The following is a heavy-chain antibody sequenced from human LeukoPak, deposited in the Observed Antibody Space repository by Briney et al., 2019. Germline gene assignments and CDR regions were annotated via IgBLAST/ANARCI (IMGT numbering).Heavy chain of an antibody. CDR3: ATSQMTTVTTGHWFDP. D-gene: IGHD4-17*01. V-gene: IGHV1-24*01. Sequence: ASVKVSCKVSGYTLTELSMHWVRQAPGKGLEWMGGFDPEDGETIYAQKFQGRVTMTEDTSTDTAYMELSSLRSEDTAVYYCATSQMTTVTTGHWFDPLGQGTLVTVSS. J-gene: IGHJ5*02. CDR1: GYTLTELS. CDR2: FDPEDGET.